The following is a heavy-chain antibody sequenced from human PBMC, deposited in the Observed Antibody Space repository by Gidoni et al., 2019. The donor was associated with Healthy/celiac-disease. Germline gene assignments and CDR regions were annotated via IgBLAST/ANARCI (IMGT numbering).Heavy chain of an antibody. J-gene: IGHJ4*02. CDR2: ISGSGGRT. V-gene: IGHV3-23*01. CDR1: GFTFSSYA. CDR3: AKDRRGYSYGSFDY. D-gene: IGHD5-18*01. Sequence: EVQLLESGGGLVQPGGSLRLSCAASGFTFSSYAMSWVRQAPGKGLEWVAAISGSGGRTYYADSVKGRFTISRDNSKNTLYLQMNSLRAEDTAVYYCAKDRRGYSYGSFDYWGQGTLVTVSS.